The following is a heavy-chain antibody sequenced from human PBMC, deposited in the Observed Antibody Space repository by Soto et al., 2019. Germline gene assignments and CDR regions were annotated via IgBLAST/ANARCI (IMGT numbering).Heavy chain of an antibody. Sequence: VGSLRLSCAASGFTFSSYWMHWVRQAPGKGLVWVSRINSDGSSTSYADSVKGRFTISRDNAKNTLYLQMNSLRAEDTAVYYCARDRFEYDFWSGYYGYNWFDPWGQGTLVTVSS. J-gene: IGHJ5*02. CDR3: ARDRFEYDFWSGYYGYNWFDP. D-gene: IGHD3-3*01. CDR2: INSDGSST. CDR1: GFTFSSYW. V-gene: IGHV3-74*01.